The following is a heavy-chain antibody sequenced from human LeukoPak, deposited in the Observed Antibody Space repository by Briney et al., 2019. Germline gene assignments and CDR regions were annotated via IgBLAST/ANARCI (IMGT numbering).Heavy chain of an antibody. V-gene: IGHV3-30*02. CDR1: GFTFSSYG. D-gene: IGHD5-18*01. CDR2: IRYDGSNK. J-gene: IGHJ4*02. CDR3: SKERDTAMVTIDY. Sequence: GGSLRLSCAASGFTFSSYGMHWVRQAPGKGLEWVAFIRYDGSNKYYADSVKGRFTISRDNSKNTLYLQMNSLRAEDTAVYYCSKERDTAMVTIDYWGQGTLVTVSS.